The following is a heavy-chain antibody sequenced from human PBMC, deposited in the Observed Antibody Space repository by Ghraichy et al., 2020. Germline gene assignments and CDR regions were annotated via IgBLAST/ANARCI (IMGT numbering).Heavy chain of an antibody. J-gene: IGHJ4*02. CDR1: GGSISSYY. V-gene: IGHV4-59*01. D-gene: IGHD4-17*01. Sequence: SETLSLTCTVSGGSISSYYWSWIRQPPWKGLEWIGYIYYSGSTNYNPSLKSRVTISVDTSKNQFSLKLSSVTAADTAVYYCARLGRGVTTQIDYWGQGTLVTVSS. CDR2: IYYSGST. CDR3: ARLGRGVTTQIDY.